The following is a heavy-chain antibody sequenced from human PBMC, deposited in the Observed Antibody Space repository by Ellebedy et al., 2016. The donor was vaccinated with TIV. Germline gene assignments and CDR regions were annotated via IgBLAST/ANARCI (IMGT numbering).Heavy chain of an antibody. CDR1: EDTFSNYY. CDR2: IYGDSGNT. V-gene: IGHV1-46*01. CDR3: ARERPSTRWFDP. Sequence: AASVKVSCKASEDTFSNYYVHWVRQAPGQGLEWMGIIYGDSGNTNYAQKFQGKVAMTGDTSTSTVYMELSRLTSEDTAVYYCARERPSTRWFDPWGQGTLVTVSS. J-gene: IGHJ5*02. D-gene: IGHD2-2*01.